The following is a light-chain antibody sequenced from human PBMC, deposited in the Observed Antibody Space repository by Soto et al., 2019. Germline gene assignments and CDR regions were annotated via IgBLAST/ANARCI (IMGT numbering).Light chain of an antibody. CDR2: EVS. CDR3: SSYTITHIPVI. J-gene: IGLJ2*01. V-gene: IGLV2-14*01. CDR1: SNDIGGYNY. Sequence: QSALTQPASVSGSPGQSITISCTGTSNDIGGYNYVSWYQQHPGEAPKLIIYEVSNRPSGVSNRFSGSQSDNTASLSITGFQADDESSYYCSSYTITHIPVIFGGGTQLTVL.